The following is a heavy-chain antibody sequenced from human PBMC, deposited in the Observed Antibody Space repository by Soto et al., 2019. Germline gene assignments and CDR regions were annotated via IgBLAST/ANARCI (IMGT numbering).Heavy chain of an antibody. CDR1: GFTFSSYG. CDR3: ARDCYDSSGYYWSYFDY. Sequence: QVQLVESGGGVVQPGRSLRLSCAASGFTFSSYGMHWVRQAPGKGLEWVAVIWYDGSNKYYADSVKGRFTISRDNSKNTLYLQMNSLRAEDTAVYYCARDCYDSSGYYWSYFDYWGQGTLVTVSS. CDR2: IWYDGSNK. D-gene: IGHD3-22*01. J-gene: IGHJ4*02. V-gene: IGHV3-33*01.